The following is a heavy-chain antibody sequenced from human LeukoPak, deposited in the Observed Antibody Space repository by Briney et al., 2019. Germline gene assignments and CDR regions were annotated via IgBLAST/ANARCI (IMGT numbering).Heavy chain of an antibody. CDR3: ARDPDLGDMVDGMDV. CDR2: ISSSSSYI. J-gene: IGHJ6*04. V-gene: IGHV3-21*01. Sequence: GGSLRLSCAASGFTFSSCSMNWVRQAPGKGLEWVSSISSSSSYIYYADSVKGRFTISRDNAKNSLYLQMNSLRAEDTAVYYCARDPDLGDMVDGMDVWGKGTTVTVSS. CDR1: GFTFSSCS. D-gene: IGHD2-15*01.